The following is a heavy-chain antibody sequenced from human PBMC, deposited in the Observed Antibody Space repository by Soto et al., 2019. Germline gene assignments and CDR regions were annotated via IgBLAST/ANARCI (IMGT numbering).Heavy chain of an antibody. Sequence: QVQLVESGGGVVQPGRSLRLSCAASGFTFSSYAMHWVRQAPGKGLEWVAVISYDGSNKYYTDSVKGRVTISSDNSKNTLYMQMNSLKDEDTAVYYCARYSYYSYYDRSPSPGYWGQGTLVTVSS. CDR2: ISYDGSNK. CDR1: GFTFSSYA. D-gene: IGHD3-22*01. J-gene: IGHJ4*02. CDR3: ARYSYYSYYDRSPSPGY. V-gene: IGHV3-30-3*01.